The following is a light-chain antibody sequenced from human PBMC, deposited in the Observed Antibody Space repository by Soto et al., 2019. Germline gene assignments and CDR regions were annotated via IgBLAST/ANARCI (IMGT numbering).Light chain of an antibody. CDR2: LNSDGSH. J-gene: IGLJ1*01. CDR1: GGHSSYA. Sequence: QSVLTQSPSASASLGASVKLTCTLSGGHSSYAIAWHQQQPEKGPRYLMKLNSDGSHSKGDEIPDRFSGTSSGAERYLTISGLQSEDEADYYCQTWGSGIKVFGTGTKLTVL. CDR3: QTWGSGIKV. V-gene: IGLV4-69*01.